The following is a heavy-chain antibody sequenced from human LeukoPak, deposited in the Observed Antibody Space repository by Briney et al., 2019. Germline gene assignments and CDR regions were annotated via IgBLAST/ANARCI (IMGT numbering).Heavy chain of an antibody. CDR1: GFTFSSYA. Sequence: PGGSLRLSCAASGFTFSSYAMSWVRQAPGKGLEWVSAISGSGGSTYYADSVKGRFTISRDNSKNTLYLQMNSLRAEDTAVYYCAKEPDVYCSGGSCYSYPYYYYGMDVWGQGTTVTVSS. CDR2: ISGSGGST. V-gene: IGHV3-23*01. D-gene: IGHD2-15*01. J-gene: IGHJ6*02. CDR3: AKEPDVYCSGGSCYSYPYYYYGMDV.